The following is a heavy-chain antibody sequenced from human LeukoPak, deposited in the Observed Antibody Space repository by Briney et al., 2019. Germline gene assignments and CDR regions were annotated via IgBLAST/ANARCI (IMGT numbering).Heavy chain of an antibody. J-gene: IGHJ4*02. CDR1: GGSISSSPYY. CDR3: ARSVMTIFGVLNNVIDS. Sequence: PSETLSLTCTVSGGSISSSPYYWDWIRQPPGKGLEWIGSIYYSGNTYYNPSLKSRVTISVDTSKTQFSLKLSSVTSADTAVYYCARSVMTIFGVLNNVIDSWGQGTLVTVSS. CDR2: IYYSGNT. D-gene: IGHD3-3*01. V-gene: IGHV4-39*07.